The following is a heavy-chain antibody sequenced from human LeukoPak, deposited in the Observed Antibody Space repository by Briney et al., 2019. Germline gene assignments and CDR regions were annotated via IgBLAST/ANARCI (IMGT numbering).Heavy chain of an antibody. V-gene: IGHV3-33*01. CDR1: GFTFSSYG. J-gene: IGHJ6*02. D-gene: IGHD3-10*01. CDR2: IWYDGSNK. CDR3: ARDGEYYYGSGSYYKIPDSAQEYYYYGMDV. Sequence: GRSLRLSCAASGFTFSSYGMHWVRQAPGKGLEWVAVIWYDGSNKYYADSVKGRFTTSRDNSKNTLYLQMNSLRAEDTAVYYCARDGEYYYGSGSYYKIPDSAQEYYYYGMDVWGQGTTVTVSS.